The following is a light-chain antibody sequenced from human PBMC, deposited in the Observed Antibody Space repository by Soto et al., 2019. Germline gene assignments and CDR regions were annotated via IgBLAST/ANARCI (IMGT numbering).Light chain of an antibody. CDR2: LGS. CDR3: MQGTHWPIT. CDR1: QSLLHSNGYNY. Sequence: DIVMTQSPLSLPVTPGEPASISCRSSQSLLHSNGYNYLDWYLXKPGQSQQLXIYLGSNRASGVPDRFSGSGSGTDFAMKISRVEAEDVGVYYCMQGTHWPITFGQGTRLEIK. J-gene: IGKJ5*01. V-gene: IGKV2-28*01.